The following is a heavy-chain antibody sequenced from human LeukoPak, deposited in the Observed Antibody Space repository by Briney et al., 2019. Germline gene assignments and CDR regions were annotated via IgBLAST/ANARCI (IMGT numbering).Heavy chain of an antibody. CDR1: GVSIGSGDYY. V-gene: IGHV4-30-4*01. J-gene: IGHJ6*02. CDR2: IYDSGST. CDR3: ARGLFWHYYGSGSYPAGLDV. D-gene: IGHD3-10*01. Sequence: SETLSLTCTVSGVSIGSGDYYWSWIRQPPGKGLEWIGYIYDSGSTYYNPSLKSRITISVDTSENRFSLKLSSVTATDTAVYYCARGLFWHYYGSGSYPAGLDVWGQGTTVTVSS.